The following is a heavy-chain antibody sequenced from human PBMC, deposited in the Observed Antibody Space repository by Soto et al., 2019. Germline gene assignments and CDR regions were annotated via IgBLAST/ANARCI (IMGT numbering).Heavy chain of an antibody. CDR3: AREDISGWYNWFDP. Sequence: SETLSLTCTVSGGSISSYYWSWIRQPPGKGLEWIGYIYYSGSTNYNPSLKSRVTISVDTSKYQFSLKLSSVTAADTAMYYCAREDISGWYNWFDPWGQGTLVTVSS. CDR1: GGSISSYY. V-gene: IGHV4-59*01. J-gene: IGHJ5*02. D-gene: IGHD6-19*01. CDR2: IYYSGST.